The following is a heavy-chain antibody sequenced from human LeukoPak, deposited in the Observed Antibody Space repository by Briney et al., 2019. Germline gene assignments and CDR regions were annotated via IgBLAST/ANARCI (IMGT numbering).Heavy chain of an antibody. J-gene: IGHJ4*02. V-gene: IGHV5-51*01. D-gene: IGHD3-22*01. CDR1: GYRFTSYW. CDR3: ARRPYYYDSSSYYSFDY. Sequence: GESLKISCKGSGYRFTSYWIAWVRQMPGKGLEWMGIIYPGDSDTRYSSSFQGQVTISADTSITTAYVQWSSLKASDTAMYYCARRPYYYDSSSYYSFDYWGQGTLLIVSS. CDR2: IYPGDSDT.